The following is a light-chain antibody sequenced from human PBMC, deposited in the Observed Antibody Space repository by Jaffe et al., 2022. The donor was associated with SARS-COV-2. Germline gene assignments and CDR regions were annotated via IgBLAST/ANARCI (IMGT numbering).Light chain of an antibody. CDR2: EAS. V-gene: IGKV1-33*01. CDR3: QQYDNLPFT. CDR1: QDISNY. Sequence: DIQMTQSPSSLSASVGDRVTITCQASQDISNYLNWYQEKPGKAPKLLIYEASNLETGVPSRFSGSGSGTEFTFTISSLQPEDIATYYCQQYDNLPFTFGPGTKVDIK. J-gene: IGKJ3*01.